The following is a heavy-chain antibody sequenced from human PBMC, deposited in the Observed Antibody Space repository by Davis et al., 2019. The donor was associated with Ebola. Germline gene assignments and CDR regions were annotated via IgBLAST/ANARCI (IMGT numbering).Heavy chain of an antibody. CDR1: GFTFSSYG. J-gene: IGHJ4*02. CDR3: ARGSSGSYGGVDY. D-gene: IGHD1-26*01. CDR2: ISYDGSNK. V-gene: IGHV3-30*03. Sequence: PGGSLRLSCAASGFTFSSYGMHWVRQAPGKGLEWVAVISYDGSNKYYADSVKGRFTISRDNSKNTLYLQMNSLRAEDTAVYYCARGSSGSYGGVDYWGQGTLVTVSS.